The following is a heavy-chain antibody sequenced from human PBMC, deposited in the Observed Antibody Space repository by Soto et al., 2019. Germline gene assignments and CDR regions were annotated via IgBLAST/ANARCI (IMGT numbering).Heavy chain of an antibody. CDR1: GYTFTAYH. Sequence: QAQLVQSGAEVKKPGASVRVSCTTSGYTFTAYHIHWLRQAPGQRLEWLGWTNPDNGNTKYSQNFWGRVTITRDTYASTAHMELSSLRPEDTAIYYCTREEYCTGGTCYRYFGLWGRGTLVTVSS. D-gene: IGHD2-15*01. J-gene: IGHJ2*01. V-gene: IGHV1-3*01. CDR3: TREEYCTGGTCYRYFGL. CDR2: TNPDNGNT.